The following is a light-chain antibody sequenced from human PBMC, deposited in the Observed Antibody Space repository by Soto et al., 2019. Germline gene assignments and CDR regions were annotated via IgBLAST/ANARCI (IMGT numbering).Light chain of an antibody. Sequence: EIVLTQSPGTLSLSPGERATLSCTASQRVSSRYLAWYQQKPGQAPRLFIYGASSRATGIPDRFSGSGSGTDFTLTISRLEPYDFAVYYCQKDGSSRTFGQGTKVEIK. CDR1: QRVSSRY. CDR3: QKDGSSRT. CDR2: GAS. J-gene: IGKJ1*01. V-gene: IGKV3-20*01.